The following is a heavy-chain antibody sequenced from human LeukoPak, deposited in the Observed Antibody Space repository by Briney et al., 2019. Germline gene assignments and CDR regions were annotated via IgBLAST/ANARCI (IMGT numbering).Heavy chain of an antibody. V-gene: IGHV4-61*02. J-gene: IGHJ3*02. D-gene: IGHD3-10*01. CDR2: IYTSGST. CDR3: ARSVTSGGARPGLDAFDI. Sequence: SETLSLTCTVSGGSISSGSYYWSWIRQPAGKGLEWIGRIYTSGSTNYNPSLKSRVTISVDTSKNQFSLKQSSVTAADTAVYYCARSVTSGGARPGLDAFDIWGQGTMVTVSS. CDR1: GGSISSGSYY.